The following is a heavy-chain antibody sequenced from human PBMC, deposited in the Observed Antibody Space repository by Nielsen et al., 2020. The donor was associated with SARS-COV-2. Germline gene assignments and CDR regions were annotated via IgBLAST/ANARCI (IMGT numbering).Heavy chain of an antibody. V-gene: IGHV4-39*01. CDR1: GGSISSSSYY. Sequence: SETLSLTCTVSGGSISSSSYYWGWIRQPPGKGLEWIGSIYYSGSTYYNPSLKSRVTISVDTSKNQFSLKLSSVTAADTAVYYCARQAFDRNLVLWVVYWGQGTLVTVSS. D-gene: IGHD1-14*01. CDR2: IYYSGST. CDR3: ARQAFDRNLVLWVVY. J-gene: IGHJ4*02.